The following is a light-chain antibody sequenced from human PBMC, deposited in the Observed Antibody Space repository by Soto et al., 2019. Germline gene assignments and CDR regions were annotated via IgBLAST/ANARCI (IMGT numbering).Light chain of an antibody. CDR3: QQYYSYPLT. V-gene: IGKV1-5*01. Sequence: DIQMTHSPPTLSASVGDRVTSTCRASQSVDNWLAWYQQKPGKAPELLIYDAFSLKSGVPSRFSGSGSGTDFTLTISCLQSEDFATYYCQQYYSYPLTFGGGTKVDIK. CDR2: DAF. J-gene: IGKJ4*01. CDR1: QSVDNW.